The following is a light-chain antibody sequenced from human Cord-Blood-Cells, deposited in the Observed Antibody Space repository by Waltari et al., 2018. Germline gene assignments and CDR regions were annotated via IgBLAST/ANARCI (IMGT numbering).Light chain of an antibody. CDR2: EGS. J-gene: IGLJ2*01. Sequence: QSALTQPASVSGSPGQSLTISCTGTSSDVGSYNLVSWYQQHRGKAPKLMIYEGSKRPSGVSNRFSGSKSGNTASLTISGLQAEDEADYYCCSYAGSSTVVFGGGTKLTVL. CDR1: SSDVGSYNL. CDR3: CSYAGSSTVV. V-gene: IGLV2-23*01.